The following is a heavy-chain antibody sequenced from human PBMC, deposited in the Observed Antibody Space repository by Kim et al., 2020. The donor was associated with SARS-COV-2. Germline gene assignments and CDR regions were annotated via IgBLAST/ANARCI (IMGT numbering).Heavy chain of an antibody. CDR1: EFTLSSYE. CDR2: ITTSGNTV. J-gene: IGHJ3*02. Sequence: GGSLRLSCEASEFTLSSYEMNWVRQAPGKGLEWVSYITTSGNTVHYADSVRGRFTVSRDNAKNSLYLQMNSLRAEDTAVYYCARETRGIRGVACDIWARGPVLSVSS. CDR3: ARETRGIRGVACDI. V-gene: IGHV3-48*03. D-gene: IGHD3-10*01.